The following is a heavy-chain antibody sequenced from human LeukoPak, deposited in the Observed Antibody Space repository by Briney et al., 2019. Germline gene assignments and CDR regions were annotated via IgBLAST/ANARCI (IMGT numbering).Heavy chain of an antibody. CDR1: GGSLTGYY. J-gene: IGHJ4*02. Sequence: SETLSLTCTVSGGSLTGYYWSWIRQPPGKGLEWIGYVYSSGTTNYNPSLKSRVTISVDTSKNQFSLKVRSVAAADTAVYYCARHPFATPFDYWGPGTLVTVSS. D-gene: IGHD2-15*01. CDR3: ARHPFATPFDY. CDR2: VYSSGTT. V-gene: IGHV4-59*08.